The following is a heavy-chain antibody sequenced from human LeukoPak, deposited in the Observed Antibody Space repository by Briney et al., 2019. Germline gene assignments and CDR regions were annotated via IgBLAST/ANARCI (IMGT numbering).Heavy chain of an antibody. V-gene: IGHV3-23*01. J-gene: IGHJ4*02. Sequence: GGSLRLSCAASGLTFSSYGMSWVRQAPGRGLEWVSAISTTGGTTYYADSVRGRFTISRDNAKNSLYLQMNSLRAEDTAVYYCARDLLLYFGEVTMAFDYWGLGTLVTVSS. CDR3: ARDLLLYFGEVTMAFDY. D-gene: IGHD3-10*01. CDR2: ISTTGGTT. CDR1: GLTFSSYG.